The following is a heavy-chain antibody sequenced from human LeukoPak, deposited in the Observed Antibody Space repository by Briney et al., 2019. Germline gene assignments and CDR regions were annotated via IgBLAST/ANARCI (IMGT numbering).Heavy chain of an antibody. V-gene: IGHV3-7*01. J-gene: IGHJ4*02. D-gene: IGHD5-18*01. CDR3: ARHLSGVTGYTYGRGIDY. CDR1: GFTFRSYS. CDR2: IKKDGSEK. Sequence: GGSLRLSCAASGFTFRSYSMNWVRLAPGKGLEWVANIKKDGSEKYYVDSVKGRFTISRDNAKTSVYLQMNSLRAEDTAVYYCARHLSGVTGYTYGRGIDYWGQGTLVTVSS.